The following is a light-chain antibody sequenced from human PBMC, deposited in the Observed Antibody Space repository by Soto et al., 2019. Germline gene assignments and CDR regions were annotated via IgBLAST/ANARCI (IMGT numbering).Light chain of an antibody. V-gene: IGLV2-23*01. J-gene: IGLJ1*01. CDR2: EGS. CDR1: SSDVGGYSY. Sequence: QSALTQPASVSGSPGQSITISCTGTSSDVGGYSYVSWYQQHPGKAPKLMIYEGSKRPSGVSNRFSGSKSGNTASLTISGLQAEDEADYYCCSYAGYVFGSGTKLTVL. CDR3: CSYAGYV.